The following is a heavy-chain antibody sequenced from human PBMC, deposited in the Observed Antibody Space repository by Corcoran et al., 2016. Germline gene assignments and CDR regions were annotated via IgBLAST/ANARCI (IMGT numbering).Heavy chain of an antibody. D-gene: IGHD2-2*01. CDR3: AANKGYCSSTSCRNWFDP. V-gene: IGHV1-3*01. CDR1: GYTFTSYA. Sequence: QVQLVQSGAEVKKPGASVKVSCKASGYTFTSYAMHWVRQAPGQRLEWMGWINAGNGNTKYSQKFQGRVTITRDTSASTAYKELSSLRSEDTAVYYWAANKGYCSSTSCRNWFDPWGQGTLVTVSS. CDR2: INAGNGNT. J-gene: IGHJ5*02.